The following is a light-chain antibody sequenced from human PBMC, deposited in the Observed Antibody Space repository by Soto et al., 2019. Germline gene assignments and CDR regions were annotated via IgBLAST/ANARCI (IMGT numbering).Light chain of an antibody. Sequence: EIVMTQSPATLSVSPGERATLSCRASQSVGSNLAWYQQKPGQAPRLLIYGASTGATGIPARFSGSGSGTEVTLAISSLQSEDFAVYYCQQYNNWPSWTFGQGTKVEIK. J-gene: IGKJ1*01. CDR2: GAS. CDR3: QQYNNWPSWT. CDR1: QSVGSN. V-gene: IGKV3-15*01.